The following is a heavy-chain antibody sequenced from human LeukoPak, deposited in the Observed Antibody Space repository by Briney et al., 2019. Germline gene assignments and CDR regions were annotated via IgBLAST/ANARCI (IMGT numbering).Heavy chain of an antibody. Sequence: GGSLRLSCAASGFSFSSYVMHWVRQAPGKGLEYISAISSDGRSSYYANDVKGRFTISRDNSKNTLYLQMGSLRGEDMAVYYCARAGLLWFGESRPFDYWGQGTLVTVSS. D-gene: IGHD3-10*01. CDR3: ARAGLLWFGESRPFDY. V-gene: IGHV3-64*01. CDR2: ISSDGRSS. CDR1: GFSFSSYV. J-gene: IGHJ4*02.